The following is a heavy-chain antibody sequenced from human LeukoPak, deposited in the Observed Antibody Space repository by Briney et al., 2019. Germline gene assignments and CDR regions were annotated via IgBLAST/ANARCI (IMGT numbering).Heavy chain of an antibody. Sequence: GGSLRLSCAASGFTFSSYAMLWVRQAPGKGLEWVAVISYDGSNKYYADSVKGRFTISRDNSKNTLYLQMNSLRAEDAAVYYCARSPGGKNYFDYWGQGTLVTVSS. D-gene: IGHD3-16*01. CDR2: ISYDGSNK. J-gene: IGHJ4*02. CDR3: ARSPGGKNYFDY. CDR1: GFTFSSYA. V-gene: IGHV3-30-3*01.